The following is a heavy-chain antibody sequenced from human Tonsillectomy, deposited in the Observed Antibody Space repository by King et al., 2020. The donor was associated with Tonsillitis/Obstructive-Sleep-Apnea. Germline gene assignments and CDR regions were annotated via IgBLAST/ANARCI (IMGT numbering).Heavy chain of an antibody. V-gene: IGHV1-24*01. D-gene: IGHD6-19*01. CDR1: GYTLTELS. Sequence: QLVQSGAEVKKPGASVKVSCKVSGYTLTELSMHWVRQAPGKGLEWMGGFDPEDGETIYAQKSQGRVTMTEDTSTDTAYMELSSLRSEDTAVYYCATAVAVAGIDAFDIWGQGTMVTVSS. J-gene: IGHJ3*02. CDR3: ATAVAVAGIDAFDI. CDR2: FDPEDGET.